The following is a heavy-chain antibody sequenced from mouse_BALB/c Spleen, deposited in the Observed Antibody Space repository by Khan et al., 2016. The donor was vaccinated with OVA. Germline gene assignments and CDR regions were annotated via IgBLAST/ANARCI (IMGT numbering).Heavy chain of an antibody. D-gene: IGHD4-1*01. CDR2: INPYNGGT. CDR3: AIGNWQSYYFDY. CDR1: GYTFTNYV. Sequence: VQLQQPGPELVKPGASVKMSCKASGYTFTNYVLHWVKQKPGQGLEWIGYINPYNGGTKYNEKFKGKATLASDKSSITAYMELSSLTSEDSAVYYGAIGNWQSYYFDYWGQGTTLT. V-gene: IGHV1S136*01. J-gene: IGHJ2*01.